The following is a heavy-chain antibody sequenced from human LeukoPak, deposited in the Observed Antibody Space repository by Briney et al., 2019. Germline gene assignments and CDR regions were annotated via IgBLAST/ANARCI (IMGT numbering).Heavy chain of an antibody. V-gene: IGHV3-11*01. CDR3: ARDWRNKGMDV. CDR2: ISGSGSTI. CDR1: GLTLSDYY. Sequence: GGSLRLSCAGSGLTLSDYYMTWIRQAPGKGLECLSYISGSGSTIYHADSVKGRFTTSRDNAKNSLYLQMDSLRAEDTAIYYCARDWRNKGMDVWGQGTLVTVSS. J-gene: IGHJ4*02. D-gene: IGHD5-18*01.